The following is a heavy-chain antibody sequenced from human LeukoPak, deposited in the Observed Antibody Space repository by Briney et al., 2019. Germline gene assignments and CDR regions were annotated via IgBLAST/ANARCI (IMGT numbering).Heavy chain of an antibody. D-gene: IGHD3-9*01. CDR3: RKGHYDNSA. J-gene: IGHJ5*02. CDR2: IKGDGSST. CDR1: EFTFSSYW. V-gene: IGHV3-74*01. Sequence: PGGSLRLSCAASEFTFSSYWMHWVRQAPGKGLVWVSRIKGDGSSTTYADSVKGRFTISRDNAKNTLYLQMNSLTAEDTAVYYCRKGHYDNSAWDQGTLVTVSS.